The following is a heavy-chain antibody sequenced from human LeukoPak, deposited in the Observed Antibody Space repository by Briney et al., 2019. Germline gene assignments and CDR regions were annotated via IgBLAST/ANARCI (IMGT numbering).Heavy chain of an antibody. CDR2: IWYDGSNK. Sequence: PGGSLRLSCAASGFTFSSYGMHWVRQAPGKGLEWVAVIWYDGSNKYYADSVKGRFTISRDNSKNTLYLQMNSLRAEDTAVYYCARDFNGGYFDRLLYAFDIWGQGTMVTVSS. CDR1: GFTFSSYG. D-gene: IGHD3-9*01. V-gene: IGHV3-33*01. J-gene: IGHJ3*02. CDR3: ARDFNGGYFDRLLYAFDI.